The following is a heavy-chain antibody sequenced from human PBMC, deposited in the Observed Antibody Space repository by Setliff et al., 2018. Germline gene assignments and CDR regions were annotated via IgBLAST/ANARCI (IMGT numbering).Heavy chain of an antibody. V-gene: IGHV1-69*10. D-gene: IGHD3-22*01. J-gene: IGHJ4*02. CDR3: ARDLYYDSSGYSVY. CDR1: GGTFSSYT. CDR2: IIPILGIA. Sequence: GASVKVSCKASGGTFSSYTISWVRQAPGQGLDWMGGIIPILGIANDAQKFQGRVTITADKSTSTAYMELSSLRSEDTAVYYCARDLYYDSSGYSVYWGQGTLVTVSS.